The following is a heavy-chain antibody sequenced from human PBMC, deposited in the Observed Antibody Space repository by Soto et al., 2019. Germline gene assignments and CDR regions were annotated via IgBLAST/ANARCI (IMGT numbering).Heavy chain of an antibody. CDR3: ARSDTPSTSSGRPDDY. D-gene: IGHD6-6*01. J-gene: IGHJ4*02. CDR2: MNPNSGNT. V-gene: IGHV1-8*01. Sequence: QVQLVQSGAEVKKPGASVKVSCKASGYTFTRYDINWVRQATGQGLEWMGWMNPNSGNTGYAQKFQGRVTMTRNTSISTAYMELSSLRSEDTAVYYCARSDTPSTSSGRPDDYWGQGTLVTVSS. CDR1: GYTFTRYD.